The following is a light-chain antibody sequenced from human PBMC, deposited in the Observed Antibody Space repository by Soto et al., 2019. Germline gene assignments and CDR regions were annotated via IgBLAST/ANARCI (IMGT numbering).Light chain of an antibody. J-gene: IGKJ5*01. CDR1: QSINNF. Sequence: TPRADSAPSRAPSVGARVTITSRASQSINNFLTWYQQKRGEASKLLTSDASSLQSGVPSRFSGSGSGTDFTLTISSLQPEDFASYYCKHSYSVLRPFGDGTIVEI. V-gene: IGKV1-39*01. CDR3: KHSYSVLRP. CDR2: DAS.